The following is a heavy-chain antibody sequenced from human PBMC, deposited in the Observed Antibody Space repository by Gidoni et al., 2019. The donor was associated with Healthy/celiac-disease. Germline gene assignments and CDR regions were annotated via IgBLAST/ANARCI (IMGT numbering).Heavy chain of an antibody. D-gene: IGHD6-19*01. Sequence: QVQLVQSGAEVKKPGASVKVSCKASGYTFTSYAMHWVRQAPGQRLEWMGWINAGNGNTKYSQKFQGRVTITRDTSASTAYMELSSLRSEDTVVYYCARLGVGSGWFPKYYFDYWGQGTLVTVSS. CDR1: GYTFTSYA. CDR2: INAGNGNT. V-gene: IGHV1-3*01. CDR3: ARLGVGSGWFPKYYFDY. J-gene: IGHJ4*02.